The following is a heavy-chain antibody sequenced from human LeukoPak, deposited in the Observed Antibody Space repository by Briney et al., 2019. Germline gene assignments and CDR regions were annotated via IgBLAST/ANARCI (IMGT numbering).Heavy chain of an antibody. D-gene: IGHD4-17*01. CDR3: ARARTVTNRPLFDY. Sequence: SETLSLTCTVSGGSISSSSYYWGWIRQPPGKGLEWIGEINHSGSTNYNPSLKSRVTISVDTSKNQFSLKLSSVTAADTAVYYCARARTVTNRPLFDYWGQGTLVTVSS. CDR2: INHSGST. V-gene: IGHV4-39*07. J-gene: IGHJ4*02. CDR1: GGSISSSSYY.